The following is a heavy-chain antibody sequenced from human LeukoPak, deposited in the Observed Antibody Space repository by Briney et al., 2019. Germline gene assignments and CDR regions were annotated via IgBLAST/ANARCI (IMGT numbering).Heavy chain of an antibody. J-gene: IGHJ4*02. Sequence: ASVKVSCKASGYTFTSYAMNWVRQAPGQGLEWMGWINTNTGNPTYAQGFTGRFVFSLDTSVSTAYLQISSLKAEDTAVYYCARVRAVAGTQNREAGYWGQGTLVTVSS. CDR1: GYTFTSYA. CDR2: INTNTGNP. V-gene: IGHV7-4-1*02. CDR3: ARVRAVAGTQNREAGY. D-gene: IGHD6-19*01.